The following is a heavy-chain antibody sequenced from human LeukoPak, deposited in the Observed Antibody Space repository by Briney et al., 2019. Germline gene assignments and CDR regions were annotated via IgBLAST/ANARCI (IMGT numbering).Heavy chain of an antibody. D-gene: IGHD2-15*01. CDR2: IKQDGSEK. J-gene: IGHJ4*02. CDR1: GFTFSSYW. Sequence: PGGSLRLSCAASGFTFSSYWMSWVRQAPGKGLEWVANIKQDGSEKYYVDSVKGRFTISRDNAKNSLYLQMNSLRAEDTAVYYCAREGRGGYCSGGSCYVDYWGQGTLVTVSS. V-gene: IGHV3-7*01. CDR3: AREGRGGYCSGGSCYVDY.